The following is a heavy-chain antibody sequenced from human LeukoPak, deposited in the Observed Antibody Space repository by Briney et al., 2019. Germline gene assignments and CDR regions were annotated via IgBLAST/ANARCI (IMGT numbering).Heavy chain of an antibody. CDR3: ARGGWAAMATPFDY. CDR2: INHSGST. Sequence: SETLSLTCAVYGGSFSGYYWSWIRQPPGKGLEWIGEINHSGSTNYNPSLKSRVTISVDTSKNRFSLKLSSVTAADTAVYYCARGGWAAMATPFDYWGQGTLVTVSS. V-gene: IGHV4-34*01. J-gene: IGHJ4*02. CDR1: GGSFSGYY. D-gene: IGHD5-18*01.